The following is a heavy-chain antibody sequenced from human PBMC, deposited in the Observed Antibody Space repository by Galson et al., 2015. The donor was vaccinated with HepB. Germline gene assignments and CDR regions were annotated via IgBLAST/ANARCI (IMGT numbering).Heavy chain of an antibody. CDR2: IKQDGSEK. J-gene: IGHJ4*02. CDR1: GFTFSSYW. Sequence: SLRLSCAASGFTFSSYWMSWVRQAPGKGLEWVANIKQDGSEKYYVDSVKGRFTISRDNAKNSLYLQMNSLRAEDTTVYYCAVNRAPYYFDYWGQGTLVTVSS. D-gene: IGHD2/OR15-2a*01. V-gene: IGHV3-7*03. CDR3: AVNRAPYYFDY.